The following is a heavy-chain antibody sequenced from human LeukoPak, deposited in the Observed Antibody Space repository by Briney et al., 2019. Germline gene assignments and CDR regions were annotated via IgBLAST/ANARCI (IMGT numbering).Heavy chain of an antibody. D-gene: IGHD4-17*01. CDR3: ARAILFDYGDYLPPYYFDY. CDR2: SSSSSSYI. V-gene: IGHV3-21*01. J-gene: IGHJ4*02. Sequence: SGGSLRLSCAASGFTFSSYSMNWVRQAPGKGLEWVSSSSSSSSYIYYADSVKGRFTISRDNAKNSLYLQMNSLRAEDTAVYYCARAILFDYGDYLPPYYFDYWGQGTLVTVSS. CDR1: GFTFSSYS.